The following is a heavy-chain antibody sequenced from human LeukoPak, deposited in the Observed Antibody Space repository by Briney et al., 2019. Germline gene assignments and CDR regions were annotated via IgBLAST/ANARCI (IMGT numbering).Heavy chain of an antibody. D-gene: IGHD6-19*01. CDR2: INSDGDIT. J-gene: IGHJ4*02. Sequence: GGSLRLSCAASGFVFSRYWMHWVRHAPGKGLVWVSRINSDGDITSYADSVKGRFSITRDNAKNTLYLQMYSLRAEDTAVYYCGRDPTNSGYISTWGQGTLVTVSS. V-gene: IGHV3-74*01. CDR3: GRDPTNSGYIST. CDR1: GFVFSRYW.